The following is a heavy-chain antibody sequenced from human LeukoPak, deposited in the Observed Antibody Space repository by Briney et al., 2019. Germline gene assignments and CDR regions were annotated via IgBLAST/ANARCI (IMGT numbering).Heavy chain of an antibody. J-gene: IGHJ4*02. Sequence: SETLSLTCTVSGGSISSSSYYWGWIRQPPGKGLEWIGSIYYSGSTYYNPSLKSRVTISVDMSKNQFSLKLSSVTAADTAVYYCAREIVVVPAAKTGYYLDWGQGTLVTVSS. CDR3: AREIVVVPAAKTGYYLD. D-gene: IGHD2-2*01. CDR1: GGSISSSSYY. V-gene: IGHV4-39*07. CDR2: IYYSGST.